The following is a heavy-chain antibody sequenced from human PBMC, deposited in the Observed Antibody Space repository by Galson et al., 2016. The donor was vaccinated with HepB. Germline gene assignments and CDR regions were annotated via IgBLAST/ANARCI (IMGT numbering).Heavy chain of an antibody. CDR3: AKEALTGGWFNY. D-gene: IGHD6-19*01. Sequence: SLRLSCAVSGITFSSYAMSWVRQAPGKGQEWVSTVKSYGGSTDYADDVQGRFTISRDDSKSTLYLQMNSLRAEDTAVYYCAKEALTGGWFNYWGQGTLLTVS. CDR1: GITFSSYA. V-gene: IGHV3-23*01. CDR2: VKSYGGST. J-gene: IGHJ4*02.